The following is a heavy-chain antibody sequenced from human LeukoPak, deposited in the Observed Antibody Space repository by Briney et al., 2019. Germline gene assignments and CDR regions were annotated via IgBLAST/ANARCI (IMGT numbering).Heavy chain of an antibody. D-gene: IGHD5-18*01. V-gene: IGHV4-59*01. J-gene: IGHJ6*03. CDR1: GGSISSYY. CDR2: IYYSGST. CDR3: ARNTAMEYYYMDV. Sequence: PSETLSLTCTVSGGSISSYYWSWIRQPPGKGLEWIGYIYYSGSTNYNPSLKGRVTISVDTSKNQFSLKLSSVTAADTAVYYCARNTAMEYYYMDVWGKGTTVTVSS.